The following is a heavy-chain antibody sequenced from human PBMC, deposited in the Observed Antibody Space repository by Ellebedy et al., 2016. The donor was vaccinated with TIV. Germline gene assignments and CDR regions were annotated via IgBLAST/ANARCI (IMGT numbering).Heavy chain of an antibody. CDR3: ATRPGFAAGGSGY. D-gene: IGHD3-10*01. Sequence: PGGSLRLSCAASGFTVSNNFMTWVRQAPGKGLEWVALVYSGGSTNYADPAQGRFTISRDSSMNTVYLQMNNLKVEDTAVYYCATRPGFAAGGSGYWGQGALVTVSS. J-gene: IGHJ4*02. CDR2: VYSGGST. V-gene: IGHV3-53*01. CDR1: GFTVSNNF.